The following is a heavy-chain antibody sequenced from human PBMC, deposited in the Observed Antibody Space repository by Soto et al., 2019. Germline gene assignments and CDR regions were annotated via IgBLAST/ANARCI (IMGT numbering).Heavy chain of an antibody. J-gene: IGHJ6*02. CDR2: IKQDGSEK. CDR3: AREGFLRVMSYYGMDV. CDR1: GFTFSSYW. D-gene: IGHD3-16*01. V-gene: IGHV3-7*04. Sequence: EVQLVESGGGLVQPGGSLRLSCAASGFTFSSYWMSWVRQAPGKGLEWVANIKQDGSEKYYVDSVKGRFTISRDNAKNSLYLQMNRLRAEDTAVYYCAREGFLRVMSYYGMDVWGQGTTVTVSS.